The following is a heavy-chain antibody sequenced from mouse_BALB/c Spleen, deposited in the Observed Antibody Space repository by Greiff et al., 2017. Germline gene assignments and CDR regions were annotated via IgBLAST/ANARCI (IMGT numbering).Heavy chain of an antibody. CDR3: ARDLYGTRDY. V-gene: IGHV5-4*02. CDR2: ISDGGSYT. CDR1: GFTFSDYY. D-gene: IGHD2-1*01. J-gene: IGHJ2*01. Sequence: EVKLVESGGGLVKPGGSLKLSCAASGFTFSDYYMYWVRQTPEKRLEWVATISDGGSYTYYPDSVKGRFTISRDNAKNNLYLQMSSLKSEDTAMYYCARDLYGTRDYWGQGTTLTVSS.